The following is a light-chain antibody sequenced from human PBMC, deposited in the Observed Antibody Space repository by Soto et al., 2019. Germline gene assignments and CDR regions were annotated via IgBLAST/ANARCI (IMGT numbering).Light chain of an antibody. CDR1: GSNIGNNF. Sequence: QSVLTQPPSVSAAPGQKVTISCSGSGSNIGNNFVSWYQQFPGTAPKLLIYDNNKRPSGIPDRFSGSKSGTSATLGITGLQTGAEADYYCGTWDNSLSAYVFGAGTKVTVL. J-gene: IGLJ1*01. V-gene: IGLV1-51*01. CDR2: DNN. CDR3: GTWDNSLSAYV.